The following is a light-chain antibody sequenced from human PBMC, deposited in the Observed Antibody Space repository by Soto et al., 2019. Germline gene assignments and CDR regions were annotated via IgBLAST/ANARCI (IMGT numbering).Light chain of an antibody. CDR3: QQHRRSPLT. CDR2: GAS. CDR1: QSVSRNY. J-gene: IGKJ4*01. Sequence: EIVLTQSPGTLSLSPGERATLSCRASQSVSRNYLAWYQQKPGQAPRLLFYGASTRATGIPDRFSGGGSGTDFTLTISRLEPDDFAVYYCQQHRRSPLTFGGGTEVEIK. V-gene: IGKV3-20*01.